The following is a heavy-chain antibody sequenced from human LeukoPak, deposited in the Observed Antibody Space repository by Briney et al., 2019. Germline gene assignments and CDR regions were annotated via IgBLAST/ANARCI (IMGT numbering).Heavy chain of an antibody. CDR3: ARDPLYYYDSSGYPDGDY. V-gene: IGHV3-48*03. CDR1: GFTFSSYE. D-gene: IGHD3-22*01. Sequence: GGSLRLSCAASGFTFSSYEMNWVRQAPGKGLEWVSYISGSGTTIYYADSVKGRFTISRDNAKNSLYLQMNSLRAEDTAAYYCARDPLYYYDSSGYPDGDYWGQGTLVTVSS. J-gene: IGHJ4*02. CDR2: ISGSGTTI.